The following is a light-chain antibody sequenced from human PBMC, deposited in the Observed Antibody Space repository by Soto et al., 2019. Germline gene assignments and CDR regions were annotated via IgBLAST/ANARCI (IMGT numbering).Light chain of an antibody. CDR1: LSVSVY. Sequence: VVLTQSPATLSLSPGERATLSCRTSLSVSVYLDWYQHKPGQAPRLLISDASNSATGIPARFSISGSGTDFTLTISSLEPKDFAVYYCHQRQYWPPFSFGQGTRLEIK. CDR2: DAS. V-gene: IGKV3-11*01. J-gene: IGKJ5*01. CDR3: HQRQYWPPFS.